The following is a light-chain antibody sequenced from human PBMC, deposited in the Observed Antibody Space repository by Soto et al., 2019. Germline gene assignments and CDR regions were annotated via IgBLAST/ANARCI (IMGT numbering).Light chain of an antibody. J-gene: IGKJ3*01. V-gene: IGKV1-39*01. CDR2: GAS. CDR3: QQSYSRPLT. Sequence: DIQMTQSPSSLSASVGDRVTITCRASQYISSYVNWYQQKPGKAPKFLIYGASNLQRGVPSRFSGSGSGTDFTLTISSLQPEDFATDYCQQSYSRPLTFGPGTKLDIK. CDR1: QYISSY.